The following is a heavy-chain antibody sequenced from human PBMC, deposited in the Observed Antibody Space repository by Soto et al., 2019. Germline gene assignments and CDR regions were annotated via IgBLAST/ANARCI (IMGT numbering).Heavy chain of an antibody. D-gene: IGHD6-25*01. CDR2: TAYTGNT. CDR1: GRSVTSYH. J-gene: IGHJ4*03. V-gene: IGHV4-59*02. CDR3: ARGRHAGFNNYFDP. Sequence: DTLSLTGVVPGRSVTSYHWRWIRPFPGKGLEWIAYTAYTGNTNYNPSLKSRATISIDTTKKQLSLKLTSMTAADTAVSYFARGRHAGFNNYFDPRGQGTLVTAS.